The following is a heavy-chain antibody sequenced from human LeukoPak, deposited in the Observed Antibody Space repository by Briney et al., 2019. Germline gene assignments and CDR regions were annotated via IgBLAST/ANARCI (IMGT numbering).Heavy chain of an antibody. CDR1: GDSITGSTYY. D-gene: IGHD3-22*01. CDR3: ARQYYDSTGYYYFDY. CDR2: MYYSGST. J-gene: IGHJ4*02. V-gene: IGHV4-39*01. Sequence: SETLSLTCTVSGDSITGSTYYWGWIRQPPGKGLEWIGSMYYSGSTCYNPSLKSRVTMSADTSKNQVSLHLRSVTAADTAVYYCARQYYDSTGYYYFDYWGQGTLVTVSS.